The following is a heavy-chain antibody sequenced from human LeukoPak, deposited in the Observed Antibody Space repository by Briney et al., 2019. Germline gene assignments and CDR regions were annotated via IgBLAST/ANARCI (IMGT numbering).Heavy chain of an antibody. CDR3: ARVIPITMVRGVITSYNGFDP. CDR1: GYTFTGYY. D-gene: IGHD3-10*01. CDR2: INPNSGGT. J-gene: IGHJ5*02. V-gene: IGHV1-2*02. Sequence: GASVKVPCKASGYTFTGYYMHWVRQAPGQGLEWMGWINPNSGGTNYAQKFQGRVTMTRDTSISTAYMELSRLRSDDTAVYYCARVIPITMVRGVITSYNGFDPWGQGTLVTVSS.